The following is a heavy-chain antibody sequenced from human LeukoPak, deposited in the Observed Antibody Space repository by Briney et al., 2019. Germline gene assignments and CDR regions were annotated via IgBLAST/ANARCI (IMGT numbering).Heavy chain of an antibody. CDR1: GGSISSSSYY. Sequence: SETLSLTCTVSGGSISSSSYYWGWIRQPPGKGLEWIGYIYYSGSTNYNPSLKSRVTISVDTSKNQFSLKLSSVTAADTAVYYCARGTVYYDILTGYYRLDAFDIWGQGAMVTVSS. D-gene: IGHD3-9*01. J-gene: IGHJ3*02. V-gene: IGHV4-61*05. CDR2: IYYSGST. CDR3: ARGTVYYDILTGYYRLDAFDI.